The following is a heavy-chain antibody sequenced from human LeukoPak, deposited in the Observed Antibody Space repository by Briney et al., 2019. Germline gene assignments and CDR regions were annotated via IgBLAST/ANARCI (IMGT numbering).Heavy chain of an antibody. D-gene: IGHD1-14*01. CDR3: AKDQGTAQTGNDAFDI. Sequence: PGGSLRLSCAASGFTLSTYWMSWVRQAPGKGLEWVANIKQDGSELYYVDSVKGRFTISRDNAKNSLYLQMNSLRAEDTALYYCAKDQGTAQTGNDAFDIWGQGTMVTVSS. V-gene: IGHV3-7*03. CDR2: IKQDGSEL. J-gene: IGHJ3*02. CDR1: GFTLSTYW.